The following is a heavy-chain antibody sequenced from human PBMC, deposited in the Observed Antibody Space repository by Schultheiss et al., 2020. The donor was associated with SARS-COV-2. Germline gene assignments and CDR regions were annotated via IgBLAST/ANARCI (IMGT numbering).Heavy chain of an antibody. Sequence: GGSLRLSCAASGFDLRVYAMTWVRQAPGKGLEWVSSISSSSSYIYYADSVKGRFTISRDNAKNALLLQMNSLRAEDTAVYYCARDRYDFWSGYVSYWYFDLWGRGTLVTVAS. J-gene: IGHJ2*01. D-gene: IGHD3-3*01. CDR1: GFDLRVYA. CDR2: ISSSSSYI. V-gene: IGHV3-21*04. CDR3: ARDRYDFWSGYVSYWYFDL.